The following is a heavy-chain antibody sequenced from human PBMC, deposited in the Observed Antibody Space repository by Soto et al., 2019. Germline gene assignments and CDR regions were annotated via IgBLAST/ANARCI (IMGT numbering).Heavy chain of an antibody. CDR1: RFTFSSYA. D-gene: IGHD3-10*01. Sequence: EVQLLESGGGLVQPGGSLRLSCAASRFTFSSYAMSWVRQAPGKGLEWVSAISGCGGSTYYADSVKGRFTISRDNSKNTLYLQMNSLRAEDTAVYYCAKDDGFVEQIIWFDYWGQGTLVTVSS. CDR2: ISGCGGST. V-gene: IGHV3-23*01. J-gene: IGHJ4*02. CDR3: AKDDGFVEQIIWFDY.